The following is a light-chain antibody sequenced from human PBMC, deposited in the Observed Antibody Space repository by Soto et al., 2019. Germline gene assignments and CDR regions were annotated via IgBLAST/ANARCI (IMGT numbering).Light chain of an antibody. V-gene: IGKV3-20*01. CDR1: QSANSNY. J-gene: IGKJ1*01. CDR3: QQYDSTPPT. Sequence: VLTQSAGPLSLSPGARATLSCRASQSANSNYLAWYQRKPGQAPRLLIYAASNRATDIPYRFSASGSGTDFTLTITRLEAEDFAVYYCQQYDSTPPTFGLGTKVEVK. CDR2: AAS.